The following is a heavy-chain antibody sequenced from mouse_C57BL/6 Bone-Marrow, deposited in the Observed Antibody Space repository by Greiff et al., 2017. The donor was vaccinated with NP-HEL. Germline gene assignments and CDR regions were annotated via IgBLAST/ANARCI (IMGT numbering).Heavy chain of an antibody. V-gene: IGHV1-64*01. CDR3: ARWGITTVVAPFAY. D-gene: IGHD1-1*01. CDR1: GYTFTSYW. Sequence: VQLHQPGAELVKPGASVKLSCKASGYTFTSYWMHWVKQRPGQGLEWIGMIHPNSGSTNYNEKFKSKATLTVDKSSSTAYMQLSSLTSEDSAVYYCARWGITTVVAPFAYWGQGTLVTVSA. CDR2: IHPNSGST. J-gene: IGHJ3*01.